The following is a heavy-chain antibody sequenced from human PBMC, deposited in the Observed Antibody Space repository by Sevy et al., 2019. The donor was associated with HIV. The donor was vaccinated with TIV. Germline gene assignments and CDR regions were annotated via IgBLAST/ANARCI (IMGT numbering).Heavy chain of an antibody. J-gene: IGHJ6*02. Sequence: GGSLRLSCAASGFTFSSYAMHWVRQAPGKGLEWVAVISYDGSNKYYVDSVKGRFTISRDNSKNTLYLQMNSLGAEDTAVYYCAREDIVVVPAAIGGGDYYYGMDVWGQGTTVTVSS. V-gene: IGHV3-30*04. CDR2: ISYDGSNK. CDR1: GFTFSSYA. CDR3: AREDIVVVPAAIGGGDYYYGMDV. D-gene: IGHD2-2*02.